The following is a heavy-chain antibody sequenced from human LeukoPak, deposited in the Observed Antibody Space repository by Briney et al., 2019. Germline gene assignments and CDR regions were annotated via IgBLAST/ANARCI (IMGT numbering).Heavy chain of an antibody. V-gene: IGHV1-18*01. J-gene: IGHJ3*02. CDR2: ISGYNADT. CDR3: ERFLCDNGVCHRAFDI. CDR1: GYILTNYG. D-gene: IGHD2-8*01. Sequence: ASVKVSCKASGYILTNYGITWVRQAPGQGLEWMGWISGYNADTDSAQKVQGRLTMTTDTSTNTAYMELRSLRSDDTAVYYCERFLCDNGVCHRAFDIWGQGTTVAVS.